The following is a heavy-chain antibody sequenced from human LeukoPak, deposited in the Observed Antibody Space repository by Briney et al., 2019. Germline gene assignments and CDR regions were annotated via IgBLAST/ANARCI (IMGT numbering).Heavy chain of an antibody. Sequence: GGSLRLSCAASGFLFNSYSMNWVRQAPGEGLEWVSAISSSSSSIYYADSVKGRFTISRDNANNSLYLQMNSLRAEDTAVYYCARASGDIVETATMGSYWGQGTLVTVSS. CDR1: GFLFNSYS. CDR2: ISSSSSSI. V-gene: IGHV3-21*01. J-gene: IGHJ4*02. CDR3: ARASGDIVETATMGSY. D-gene: IGHD5-18*01.